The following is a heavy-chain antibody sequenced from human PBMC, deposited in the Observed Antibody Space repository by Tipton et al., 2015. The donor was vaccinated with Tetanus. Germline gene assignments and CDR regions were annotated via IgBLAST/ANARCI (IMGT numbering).Heavy chain of an antibody. CDR1: GDSLNSDDYS. CDR2: IHYSGNT. Sequence: LRLSCTVSGDSLNSDDYSWTWIRQPPGKGLEWIGHIHYSGNTHYNASLESRVTISVDTSKNQVFLSMTSVTAADTAVYYCARADYRDSAFFLLDNWGPGILVTVSS. CDR3: ARADYRDSAFFLLDN. V-gene: IGHV4-30-4*01. D-gene: IGHD3-3*02. J-gene: IGHJ4*02.